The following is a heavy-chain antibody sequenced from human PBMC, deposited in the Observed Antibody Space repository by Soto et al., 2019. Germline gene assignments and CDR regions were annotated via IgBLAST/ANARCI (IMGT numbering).Heavy chain of an antibody. D-gene: IGHD6-13*01. CDR2: ISYDGSNK. Sequence: QVQLVESGGGVVQPGRSLSLSCAASGFTFSSYAMHWVRQAPGKGLEWVAVISYDGSNKYYADSVKGRFTISRYNSKNTLYLQMNSVRAEDTAVYYCARDRFSSSCRGYYYYYGMDVWGQGTTVTVSS. CDR3: ARDRFSSSCRGYYYYYGMDV. J-gene: IGHJ6*02. V-gene: IGHV3-30-3*01. CDR1: GFTFSSYA.